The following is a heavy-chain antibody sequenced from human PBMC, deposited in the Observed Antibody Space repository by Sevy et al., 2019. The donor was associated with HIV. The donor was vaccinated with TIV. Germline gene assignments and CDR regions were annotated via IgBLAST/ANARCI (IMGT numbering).Heavy chain of an antibody. CDR2: IYYSGST. CDR1: GGSISSGGYY. Sequence: SETLSLTCTVSGGSISSGGYYWSWIRQHPGRGLEWIGYIYYSGSTYYNPSLKSRVTISVDTSKNQFSLKLSSVTAADTAVYYCARAWLGSFGELSYFQHWGQGTLVTVSS. J-gene: IGHJ1*01. D-gene: IGHD3-10*01. V-gene: IGHV4-31*03. CDR3: ARAWLGSFGELSYFQH.